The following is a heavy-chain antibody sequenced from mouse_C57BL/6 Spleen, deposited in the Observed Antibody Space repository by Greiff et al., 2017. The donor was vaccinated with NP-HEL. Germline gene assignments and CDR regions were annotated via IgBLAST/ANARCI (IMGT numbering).Heavy chain of an antibody. CDR3: AREDYGSSFWFAY. V-gene: IGHV3-6*01. J-gene: IGHJ3*01. D-gene: IGHD1-1*01. CDR2: ISYDGSN. CDR1: GYSITSGYY. Sequence: ESGPGLVKPSQSLSLTCSVTGYSITSGYYWNWIRQFPGNKLEWMGYISYDGSNNYNPSLKNRISITRDTSKNQFFLNMNSVTTEDTATYYCAREDYGSSFWFAYWGQGTLVTVSA.